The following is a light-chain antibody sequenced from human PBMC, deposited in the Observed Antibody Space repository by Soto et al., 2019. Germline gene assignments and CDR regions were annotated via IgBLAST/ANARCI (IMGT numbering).Light chain of an antibody. CDR2: GAS. Sequence: EIVMTQSPATLSVSPGERATLSCRASQSISTKVGWYQQRPGQAPRLLIYGASIRATGIPARFSGSGSGTDFTLTISSLDSEDSAVYYCQEYNAWHKISFGQGTRLEIK. CDR3: QEYNAWHKIS. J-gene: IGKJ5*01. CDR1: QSISTK. V-gene: IGKV3-15*01.